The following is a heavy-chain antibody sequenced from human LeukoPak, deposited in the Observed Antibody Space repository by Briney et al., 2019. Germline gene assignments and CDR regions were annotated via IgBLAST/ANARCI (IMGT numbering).Heavy chain of an antibody. CDR2: ISGSGGST. CDR3: AKVPRWGAAAGTIDY. V-gene: IGHV3-23*01. J-gene: IGHJ4*02. D-gene: IGHD6-13*01. CDR1: GFTFSSYA. Sequence: PGGSLRLSCAASGFTFSSYAMSWVRQAPGKGLEWVSAISGSGGSTYYADSVKGRFTISKDNSKNTLYLQMNSLRAEDTAVYYCAKVPRWGAAAGTIDYWGQGTLVTVSS.